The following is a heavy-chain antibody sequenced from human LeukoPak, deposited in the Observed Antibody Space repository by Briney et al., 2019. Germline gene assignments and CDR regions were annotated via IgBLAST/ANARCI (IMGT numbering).Heavy chain of an antibody. CDR1: GGSISSYY. V-gene: IGHV4-59*01. CDR2: IYYSGST. CDR3: ARGGCSGWYPRPVHVDY. Sequence: SETLSLTCTVSGGSISSYYWSWIRQPPGKGLEWIGYIYYSGSTNYNPSLKSRVTISVDTSKNQFSLKLSSVTAADTAVYYCARGGCSGWYPRPVHVDYWGQGTLVTVSS. D-gene: IGHD6-19*01. J-gene: IGHJ4*02.